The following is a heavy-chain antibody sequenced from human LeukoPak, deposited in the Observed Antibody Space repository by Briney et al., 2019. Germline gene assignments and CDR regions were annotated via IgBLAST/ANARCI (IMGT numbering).Heavy chain of an antibody. J-gene: IGHJ4*02. CDR2: LYHSGST. Sequence: SETLSLTCNVSGYSISSGYYWGWIRQPPGKGLEWIGSLYHSGSTYYNPSLKSRVTISVDTSKNQFSLKLSSVTAADTAVYYCARVLGNCSGGSCYGYFDYWGQGTLVTVSS. CDR1: GYSISSGYY. D-gene: IGHD2-15*01. V-gene: IGHV4-38-2*02. CDR3: ARVLGNCSGGSCYGYFDY.